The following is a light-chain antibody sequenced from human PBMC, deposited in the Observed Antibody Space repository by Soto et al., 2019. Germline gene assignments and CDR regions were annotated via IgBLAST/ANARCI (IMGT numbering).Light chain of an antibody. CDR2: DVT. J-gene: IGLJ2*01. V-gene: IGLV2-8*01. Sequence: QSALTQPPSASGSPGQSVTIPCTGTSSDVGGYNYVSWYQQHPGKAPKLMIYDVTKRPSGVPNRFSASKSGSTASLTVSGLQAEDEAHYYCSSYAGSNSFVVFGGGTKLTVL. CDR1: SSDVGGYNY. CDR3: SSYAGSNSFVV.